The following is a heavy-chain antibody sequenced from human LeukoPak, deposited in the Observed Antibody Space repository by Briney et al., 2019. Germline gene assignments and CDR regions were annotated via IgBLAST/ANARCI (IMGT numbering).Heavy chain of an antibody. CDR2: INSDESTT. D-gene: IGHD3-10*01. CDR3: ARGLYTAMDV. CDR1: GFIFSSYW. J-gene: IGHJ6*02. V-gene: IGHV3-74*03. Sequence: GGSLRLSCAASGFIFSSYWMHWVRQAPGKGLVWVSRINSDESTTTYADSVKGRFTISRDNAKNTLYLQMNSLRAEDTAVYYCARGLYTAMDVWGQGTTVTVSS.